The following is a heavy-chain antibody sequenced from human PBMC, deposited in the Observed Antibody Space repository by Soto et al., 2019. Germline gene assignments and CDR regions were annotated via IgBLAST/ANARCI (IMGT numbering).Heavy chain of an antibody. J-gene: IGHJ6*03. V-gene: IGHV3-23*01. CDR2: ISGSGGST. D-gene: IGHD3-3*01. CDR3: ANASLRFLEWSYKNYYMDV. Sequence: GGSLRISSAASGFTFGSYAMSWVRQDPGKGLEWVSAISGSGGSTYYADSVKGRFTISRDNSKNTLYLQMNSLRAEDTAVYYCANASLRFLEWSYKNYYMDVWGKGTTVTVSS. CDR1: GFTFGSYA.